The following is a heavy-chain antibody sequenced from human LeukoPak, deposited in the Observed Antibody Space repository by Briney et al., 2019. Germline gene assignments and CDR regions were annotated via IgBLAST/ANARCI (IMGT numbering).Heavy chain of an antibody. CDR3: ARDDSGSGDAFDI. Sequence: SKALSLTCAVYGGSFSGYYWSWIRQPPGKGLEWIGEINHSGSTNYNPSLKSRVTISVDTSKNQFSLKLSSVTAADTAVYYCARDDSGSGDAFDIWGQGTMVTVSS. CDR2: INHSGST. CDR1: GGSFSGYY. V-gene: IGHV4-34*01. D-gene: IGHD1-26*01. J-gene: IGHJ3*02.